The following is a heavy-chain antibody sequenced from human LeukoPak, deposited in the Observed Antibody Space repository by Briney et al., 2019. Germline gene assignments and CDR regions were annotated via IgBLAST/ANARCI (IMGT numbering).Heavy chain of an antibody. J-gene: IGHJ4*02. D-gene: IGHD2-8*01. CDR3: ARETNGYYLDY. V-gene: IGHV3-66*01. CDR1: GFTVSSNY. Sequence: GGSLRLSCAASGFTVSSNYMSWVRRAPGKGLEWVSVIYSGGSTYYADSVKGRFTISRDNSKNTLYLQMNSLRAEDTAVYYCARETNGYYLDYWGQGTLVTVSS. CDR2: IYSGGST.